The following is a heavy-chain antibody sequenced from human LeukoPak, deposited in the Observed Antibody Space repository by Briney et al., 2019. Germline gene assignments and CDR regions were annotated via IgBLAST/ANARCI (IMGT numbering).Heavy chain of an antibody. J-gene: IGHJ4*02. V-gene: IGHV4-31*03. CDR3: ASSTTVTPYYFDY. CDR1: GGSISSGGYY. D-gene: IGHD4-17*01. CDR2: FYYSGST. Sequence: PSETLSLTCTVSGGSISSGGYYWSWIRQHPGKGLEWIGYFYYSGSTYYNPSLKSRVTISVDTSKNQFSLKLSSVTAADTAVYYCASSTTVTPYYFDYWGQGTLVTVSS.